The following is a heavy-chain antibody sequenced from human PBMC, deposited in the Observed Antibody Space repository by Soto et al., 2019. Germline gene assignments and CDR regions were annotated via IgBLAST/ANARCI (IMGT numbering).Heavy chain of an antibody. CDR3: AHGSGWLSDY. V-gene: IGHV2-5*02. CDR2: IYWDDDN. Sequence: QITLKESGPTLVKPTQTLTLTCSFSGFSLTSTAVGVTWIRQPPGKALEWLALIYWDDDNHFSPSLKSRLSVTKDTSKIHVVLTMTNMDPVDTATYYCAHGSGWLSDYWGQGILVTVSS. CDR1: GFSLTSTAVG. D-gene: IGHD6-19*01. J-gene: IGHJ4*02.